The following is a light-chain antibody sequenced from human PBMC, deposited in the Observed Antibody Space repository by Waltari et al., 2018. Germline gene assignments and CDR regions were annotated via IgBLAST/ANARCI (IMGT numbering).Light chain of an antibody. Sequence: VLTQSPATLSLSAGERATLSCRASQSVFNYSAWYQQKRGQAPRLLIYDTSKRATGIPARFSGSGSGTDFTLTISNLEADDFALYYCQQGSILPLTFGGGTKVEIK. J-gene: IGKJ4*01. CDR1: QSVFNY. CDR3: QQGSILPLT. V-gene: IGKV3-11*01. CDR2: DTS.